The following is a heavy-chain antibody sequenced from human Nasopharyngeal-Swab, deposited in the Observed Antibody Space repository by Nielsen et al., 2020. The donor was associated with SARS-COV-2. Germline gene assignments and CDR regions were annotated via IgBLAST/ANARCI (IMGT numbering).Heavy chain of an antibody. CDR1: GGPISSYY. CDR3: ARDGPYVGYAFDD. J-gene: IGHJ4*02. CDR2: IYYSGST. D-gene: IGHD5-18*01. V-gene: IGHV4-59*01. Sequence: SETLSLTCTVSGGPISSYYWSWIRQPPGKGLEWIGNIYYSGSTNYNPSLKSRVTISADTSKKQFSLNLSSVIAADTAVYYCARDGPYVGYAFDDWGQGTLVTVSS.